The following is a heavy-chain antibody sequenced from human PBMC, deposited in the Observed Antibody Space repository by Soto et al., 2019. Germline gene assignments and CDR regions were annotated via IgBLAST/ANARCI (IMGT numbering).Heavy chain of an antibody. CDR3: APFALERGNWFDA. CDR2: IYYSGST. CDR1: GVSIATNGYY. J-gene: IGHJ5*02. Sequence: QVQLQESGPGLMKASQTLSLTCTVSGVSIATNGYYWSWIRQHPGKGLEWIGNIYYSGSTYYNPSLRSRVTISIDTSKNQVSLKLTSVTAADTDVYYCAPFALERGNWFDAWGQGTLVTVSS. D-gene: IGHD3-3*01. V-gene: IGHV4-31*03.